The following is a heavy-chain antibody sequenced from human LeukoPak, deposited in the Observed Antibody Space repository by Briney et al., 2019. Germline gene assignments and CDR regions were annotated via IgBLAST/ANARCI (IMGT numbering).Heavy chain of an antibody. J-gene: IGHJ6*02. Sequence: GGSLRLSCAASGFTFSSYAMSWVRQAPGKGLEWVSAISGSGGSTYYADSVKGRFTISRDNSKNTLYLQMNSLRAEDTALYYCAKVGGTYSYYYGMDVWGQGTTVTVSS. D-gene: IGHD1-26*01. V-gene: IGHV3-23*01. CDR2: ISGSGGST. CDR1: GFTFSSYA. CDR3: AKVGGTYSYYYGMDV.